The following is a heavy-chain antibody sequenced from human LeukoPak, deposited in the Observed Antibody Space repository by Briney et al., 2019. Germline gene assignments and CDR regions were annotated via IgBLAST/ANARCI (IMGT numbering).Heavy chain of an antibody. CDR2: ISYDGSNK. J-gene: IGHJ5*02. CDR3: SRDHFDYGYYYFFDH. D-gene: IGHD4-17*01. CDR1: GFTFSSYD. Sequence: PGGSLRLSCAASGFTFSSYDMHWVRQAPGKGLEWVAVISYDGSNKYYADSVKGRFTISRDNSKNTLYLQMNSLRAEDTAVYYCSRDHFDYGYYYFFDHWGRGTLVTVSS. V-gene: IGHV3-30-3*01.